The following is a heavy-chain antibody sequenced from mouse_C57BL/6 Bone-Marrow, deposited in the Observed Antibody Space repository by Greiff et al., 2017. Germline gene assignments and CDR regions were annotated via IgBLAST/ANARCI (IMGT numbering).Heavy chain of an antibody. D-gene: IGHD2-1*01. J-gene: IGHJ1*03. CDR1: GYTFTSYW. CDR3: ARKILLWHWYFDV. CDR2: INPSNGGT. Sequence: QVQLQQPGTELVKPGASVKLSCKASGYTFTSYWLHWVKQRPGQGLEWIGNINPSNGGTNYNEKFKSKATLTVDKSSSTAYMQLSSLTSEDSAVYYCARKILLWHWYFDVWGTGTTVTGSS. V-gene: IGHV1-53*01.